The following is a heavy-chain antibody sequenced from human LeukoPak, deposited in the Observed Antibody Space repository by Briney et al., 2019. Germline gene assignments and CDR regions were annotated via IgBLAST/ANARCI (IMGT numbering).Heavy chain of an antibody. Sequence: PSETLSLTCAVYGGSFSGYYWSWIHQPPGKGLEWIGEINHSGSTNYNPSLKSRVTISVDTSKNQFSLKLSSVTAADTAVYYCATRYYYDSSGYPFWGQGTLVTVSS. CDR3: ATRYYYDSSGYPF. D-gene: IGHD3-22*01. CDR2: INHSGST. V-gene: IGHV4-34*01. CDR1: GGSFSGYY. J-gene: IGHJ4*02.